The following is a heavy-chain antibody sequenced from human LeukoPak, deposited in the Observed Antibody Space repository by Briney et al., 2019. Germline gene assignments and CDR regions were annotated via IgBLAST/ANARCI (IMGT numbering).Heavy chain of an antibody. Sequence: PGGTLGLSCAASGFTFRDYYMSWIRQAPGKGLEWVSYISSSGSTIYYADSVKGRFTISRDNAKNSLYLQMNSLRAEDTAVYYCARVFGATVNDAFDIWGQGTMVTVSS. D-gene: IGHD3-16*01. V-gene: IGHV3-11*01. J-gene: IGHJ3*02. CDR3: ARVFGATVNDAFDI. CDR1: GFTFRDYY. CDR2: ISSSGSTI.